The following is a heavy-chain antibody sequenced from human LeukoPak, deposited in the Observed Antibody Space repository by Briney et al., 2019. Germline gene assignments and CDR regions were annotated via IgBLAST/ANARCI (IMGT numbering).Heavy chain of an antibody. CDR1: GGSISSSNYY. Sequence: PSETLSLTCTVSGGSISSSNYYWGWIRQPPGKGLEWIATISYSGSTYYNASVKSRVTISRDTSKNQFSLSLNSVTAADTAVYYCARGQLGRHSHHPPHHLTSQHHIFDYWGQGTLVTVSS. CDR3: ARGQLGRHSHHPPHHLTSQHHIFDY. V-gene: IGHV4-39*07. D-gene: IGHD6-6*01. J-gene: IGHJ4*02. CDR2: ISYSGST.